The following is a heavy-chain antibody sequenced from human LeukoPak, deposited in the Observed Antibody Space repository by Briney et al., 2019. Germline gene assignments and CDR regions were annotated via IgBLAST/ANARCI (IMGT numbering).Heavy chain of an antibody. CDR2: ISAYNGNT. CDR3: ARDHDYGGNSIYYYYYMDV. CDR1: GYTFTSYG. V-gene: IGHV1-18*01. D-gene: IGHD4-23*01. Sequence: ASVTVSCKASGYTFTSYGISWVRQAPGQGLEWMGWISAYNGNTNYAQKLQGRVTMTTDTSTSTAYMELGSLRSDDTAVYYCARDHDYGGNSIYYYYYMDVWGKGTTVTVSS. J-gene: IGHJ6*03.